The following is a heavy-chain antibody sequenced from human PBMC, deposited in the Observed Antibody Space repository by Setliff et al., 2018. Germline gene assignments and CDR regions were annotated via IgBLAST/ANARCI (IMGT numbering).Heavy chain of an antibody. V-gene: IGHV3-23*01. Sequence: PGGSLRLSCAASGFTFSNYAMSWVRQAPGKGLEWVSAISGSGAISYADSVKGRFTVSRDNSKNTLYLQMNSLRAEDTAVYYCARENRYNFWSGLDAFDIWGQGTMVTVS. D-gene: IGHD3-3*01. CDR1: GFTFSNYA. CDR2: ISGSGAI. J-gene: IGHJ3*02. CDR3: ARENRYNFWSGLDAFDI.